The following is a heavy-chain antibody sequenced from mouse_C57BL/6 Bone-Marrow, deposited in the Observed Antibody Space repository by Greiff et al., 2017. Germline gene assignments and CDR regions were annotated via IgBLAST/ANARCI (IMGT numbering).Heavy chain of an antibody. CDR2: ISSGSSTI. CDR1: GFTFSDYG. D-gene: IGHD2-9*01. J-gene: IGHJ4*01. Sequence: VQLKQSGGGLVKPGGSLKLSCAASGFTFSDYGMHWVRQAPEKGLEWVAYISSGSSTIYYADTVKGRFTISRENAQNTLLLQMTSLRSEGTAMYYCARTFYGYDRGYYALDYWGQGTSVTVSS. CDR3: ARTFYGYDRGYYALDY. V-gene: IGHV5-17*01.